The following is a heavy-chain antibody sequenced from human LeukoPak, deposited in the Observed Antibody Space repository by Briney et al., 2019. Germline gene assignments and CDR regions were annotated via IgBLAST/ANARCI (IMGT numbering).Heavy chain of an antibody. D-gene: IGHD3-10*01. Sequence: GASVKVSCKASGYTFTSYDINWVRQATGQGLEWMGWMNPNSGNTGYAQKFQGRVTMTRNTSISTAYMELSSLRSEDTAVYYCARAPMLWFGELPMYNWFDPWGQGTLVTVSS. CDR1: GYTFTSYD. V-gene: IGHV1-8*01. CDR3: ARAPMLWFGELPMYNWFDP. CDR2: MNPNSGNT. J-gene: IGHJ5*02.